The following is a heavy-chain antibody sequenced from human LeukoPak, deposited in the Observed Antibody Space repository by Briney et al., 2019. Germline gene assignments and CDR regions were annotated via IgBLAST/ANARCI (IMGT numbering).Heavy chain of an antibody. CDR1: GFNFGTFW. Sequence: QAGGSLRLSCAASGFNFGTFWMHWVRQAPGKGLEWVANIKPDGGEIYYVDSVKGRFTISRDNAKNSLFLQMNSLRAEDTAVYYCARDIAVAGDYWGQGTLVTVSS. D-gene: IGHD6-19*01. V-gene: IGHV3-7*01. J-gene: IGHJ4*02. CDR3: ARDIAVAGDY. CDR2: IKPDGGEI.